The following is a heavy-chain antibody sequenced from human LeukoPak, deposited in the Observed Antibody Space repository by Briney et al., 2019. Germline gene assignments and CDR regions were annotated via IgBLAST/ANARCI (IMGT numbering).Heavy chain of an antibody. V-gene: IGHV1-2*02. CDR2: INPKNGGT. D-gene: IGHD3-10*02. CDR1: GYTFPTYY. Sequence: ASVKVSRKTSGYTFPTYYVHWVRQAPGQGLEWMGWINPKNGGTKYARKFQDRVTMTRDTSISTAYMELSGLTSDDTGVYYCTRVSGDLIYDAFDVWGQGTLVTVSS. CDR3: TRVSGDLIYDAFDV. J-gene: IGHJ3*01.